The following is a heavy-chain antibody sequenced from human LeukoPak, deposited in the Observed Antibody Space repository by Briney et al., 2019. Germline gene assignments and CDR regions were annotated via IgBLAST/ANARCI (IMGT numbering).Heavy chain of an antibody. J-gene: IGHJ3*02. CDR2: ITRSGGST. CDR3: ASFPPYMVRTDAFDI. Sequence: GGSLRLSCAASGFTLSSYAMSWVRRAPGKGPEWVSTITRSGGSTYYADSVKGRFTISRDNSKNTLYLQVDSLRAEDTAVYYCASFPPYMVRTDAFDIWGQGTMVTVSS. CDR1: GFTLSSYA. D-gene: IGHD3-10*01. V-gene: IGHV3-23*01.